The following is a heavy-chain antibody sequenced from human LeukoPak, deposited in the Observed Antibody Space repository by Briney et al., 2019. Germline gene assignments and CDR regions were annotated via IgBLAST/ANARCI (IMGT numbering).Heavy chain of an antibody. CDR3: AKDHGYSYGWIDY. D-gene: IGHD5-18*01. Sequence: PGGSLRLSCAASGFTFSSHGMSWVRQAPGKGLEWVSTISGSGDNTYYADSVKGRFTISRDNSKNTLYLQMNSLRAEDTALYYCAKDHGYSYGWIDYWGQGTLVTVSS. CDR2: ISGSGDNT. J-gene: IGHJ4*02. V-gene: IGHV3-23*01. CDR1: GFTFSSHG.